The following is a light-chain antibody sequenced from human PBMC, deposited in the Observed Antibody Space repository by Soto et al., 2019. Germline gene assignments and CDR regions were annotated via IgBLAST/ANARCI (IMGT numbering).Light chain of an antibody. CDR1: QSVSSN. Sequence: EIVMTQSPATLSVSPGERATVSCRASQSVSSNLAWYQQKPGQAPRLLIYGASTRATGIPARFSGSGSGTEFILTISSLQSEDFAVYYCQQYGSSPETFGQGTKVDI. J-gene: IGKJ1*01. CDR2: GAS. V-gene: IGKV3-15*01. CDR3: QQYGSSPET.